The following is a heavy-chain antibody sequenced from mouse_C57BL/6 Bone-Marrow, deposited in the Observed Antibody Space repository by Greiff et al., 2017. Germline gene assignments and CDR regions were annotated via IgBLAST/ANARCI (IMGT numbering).Heavy chain of an antibody. Sequence: EVKVVESGGGLVKPGGSLKLSCAASGFTFSSYAMSWVRQTPEKRLEWVATISDGGSYTYYPDNVKGRFTFSRDNAKHKLYLQLGQLKSEDTSMYYCARYYYGSTFAYWGQGTLVTVSA. J-gene: IGHJ3*01. D-gene: IGHD1-1*01. CDR1: GFTFSSYA. CDR2: ISDGGSYT. V-gene: IGHV5-4*03. CDR3: ARYYYGSTFAY.